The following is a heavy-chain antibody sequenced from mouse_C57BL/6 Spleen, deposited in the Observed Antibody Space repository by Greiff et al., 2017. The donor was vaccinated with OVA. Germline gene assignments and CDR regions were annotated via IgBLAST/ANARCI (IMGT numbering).Heavy chain of an antibody. CDR1: GYSFTGYY. V-gene: IGHV1-42*01. Sequence: EVQLQQSGPELVKPGASVKISCKASGYSFTGYYMNWVKQSPEKSLEWIGEINPSTGGTTYNQKFKAKATLTVDKSSSTAYMQLKSLTSEDSAVYYCARGHYYGSSDFDYWGQGTTLTVSS. D-gene: IGHD1-1*01. CDR3: ARGHYYGSSDFDY. CDR2: INPSTGGT. J-gene: IGHJ2*01.